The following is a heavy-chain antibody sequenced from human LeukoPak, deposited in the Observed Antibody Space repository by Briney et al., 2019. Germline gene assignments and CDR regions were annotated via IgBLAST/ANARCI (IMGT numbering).Heavy chain of an antibody. V-gene: IGHV4-30-2*01. CDR3: ARALPPIAARAVSVFDP. CDR2: IYHSGST. Sequence: PSETLSLTCTVSGGSISSGGYYWSWIRQPPGKGLEWIGYIYHSGSTYYNPSLKSRVTISVDRSKNQFSLKLSSVTAADTAVYYCARALPPIAARAVSVFDPWGQGTLVTVSS. J-gene: IGHJ5*02. D-gene: IGHD6-6*01. CDR1: GGSISSGGYY.